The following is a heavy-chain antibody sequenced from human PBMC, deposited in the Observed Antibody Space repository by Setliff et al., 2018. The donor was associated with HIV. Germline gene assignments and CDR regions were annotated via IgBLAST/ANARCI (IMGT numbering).Heavy chain of an antibody. D-gene: IGHD5-12*01. Sequence: PGGSLRLSCAASGFTFDDYGMSWVRQAPGKGLEWVSGINWNGGSTGYADSVKGRFTISRDNAKNALYLQMNSLRAEDTAVYYCATHRVRQRPWLSDFWGQGTLVTVSS. J-gene: IGHJ4*02. CDR3: ATHRVRQRPWLSDF. V-gene: IGHV3-20*04. CDR1: GFTFDDYG. CDR2: INWNGGST.